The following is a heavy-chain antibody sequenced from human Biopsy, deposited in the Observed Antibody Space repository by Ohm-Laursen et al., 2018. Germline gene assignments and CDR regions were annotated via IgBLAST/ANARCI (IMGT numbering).Heavy chain of an antibody. CDR1: GYSFTSYY. Sequence: SVKVSCKASGYSFTSYYMHWVRQAPGQGLEWMGMINPSGSTTSYPQIFQGRVTMTRDTSKSTVYTELSSLRSDDTAVYYCARDIMNPIGGLVARSDVFDVWGQGTMVTVSS. CDR2: INPSGSTT. CDR3: ARDIMNPIGGLVARSDVFDV. D-gene: IGHD3-16*02. J-gene: IGHJ3*01. V-gene: IGHV1-46*01.